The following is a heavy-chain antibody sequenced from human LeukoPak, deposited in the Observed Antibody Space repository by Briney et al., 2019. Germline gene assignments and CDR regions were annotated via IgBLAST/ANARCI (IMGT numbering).Heavy chain of an antibody. CDR3: AKWRAYTGYDF. CDR2: IYHSGST. J-gene: IGHJ4*02. D-gene: IGHD5-12*01. CDR1: GGSISSGGYY. Sequence: SEALSLTCTVSGGSISSGGYYWSWIRQPPGKGLEWIGYIYHSGSTYYNPSLKGRVTILLDKSRNQFSLELSSVTAADTAMYYCAKWRAYTGYDFWGQGILVTVSS. V-gene: IGHV4-30-2*01.